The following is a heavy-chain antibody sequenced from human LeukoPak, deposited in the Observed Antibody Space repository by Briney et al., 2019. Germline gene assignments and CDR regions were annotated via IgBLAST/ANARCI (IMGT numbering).Heavy chain of an antibody. J-gene: IGHJ4*02. CDR3: AREMVRGVIPLPFDY. CDR2: IIPIFGTA. CDR1: RGTFTSYA. D-gene: IGHD3-10*01. V-gene: IGHV1-69*05. Sequence: GSSVKVSCKASRGTFTSYAISWVRQAPGQGLEWMRRIIPIFGTANYAQKFQGRVTITTEESTSTAYMELSSLRSEDTAVYYCAREMVRGVIPLPFDYWGQGTLVTVSS.